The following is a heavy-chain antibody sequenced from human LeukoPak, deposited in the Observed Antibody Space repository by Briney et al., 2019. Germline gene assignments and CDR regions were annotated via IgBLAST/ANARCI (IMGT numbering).Heavy chain of an antibody. CDR1: GLPFSSYA. D-gene: IGHD6-19*01. V-gene: IGHV3-23*01. CDR2: ISGSGGST. Sequence: GGSLRLSCAASGLPFSSYAMSWVRQAPGKGLEWVSAISGSGGSTYYADSVKGRFTISRDNSKNTLYLQMNSLRAEDTAVYYCARGERSSGWYPIDYWGQRTLVTVSS. J-gene: IGHJ4*02. CDR3: ARGERSSGWYPIDY.